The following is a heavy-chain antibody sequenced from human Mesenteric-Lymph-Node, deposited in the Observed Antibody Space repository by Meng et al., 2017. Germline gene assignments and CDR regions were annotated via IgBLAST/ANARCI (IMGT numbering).Heavy chain of an antibody. J-gene: IGHJ5*02. D-gene: IGHD3-10*01. CDR1: GGSISSYY. CDR2: IYYSGST. Sequence: SETLSLTCTVSGGSISSYYWSWIRQPPGKGLEWIGYIYYSGSTNYNPSLKSRVTISVDTSKNQFSLKLSSVTAADTAVYYCTRNYYGSGSNARWFDPWGQGTLVTVSS. V-gene: IGHV4-59*12. CDR3: TRNYYGSGSNARWFDP.